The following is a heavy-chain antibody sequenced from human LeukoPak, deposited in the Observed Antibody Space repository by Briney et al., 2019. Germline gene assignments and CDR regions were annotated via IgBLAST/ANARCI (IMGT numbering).Heavy chain of an antibody. D-gene: IGHD4-17*01. CDR1: GFAFSSYA. V-gene: IGHV3-23*01. CDR3: AKDRLRDYGDHAYYFDY. J-gene: IGHJ4*02. CDR2: ISGSGGST. Sequence: PGGSLRLSCAASGFAFSSYAMGWVRQAPGKGLEWVSAISGSGGSTYYADSVKGRFTISRDNSKNTLYLQMNSLRAEDTAVYYCAKDRLRDYGDHAYYFDYWGQGTLVTVSS.